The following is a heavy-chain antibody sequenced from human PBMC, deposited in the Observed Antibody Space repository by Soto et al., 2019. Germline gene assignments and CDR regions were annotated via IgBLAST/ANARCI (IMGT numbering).Heavy chain of an antibody. V-gene: IGHV3-21*01. D-gene: IGHD3-3*01. CDR3: AGGYDFWSGYYGYYYYYGMDV. CDR1: GFTFSSYS. J-gene: IGHJ6*02. CDR2: ISSSSSYI. Sequence: EVQLLESGGGLVQPGGSLRLSCAASGFTFSSYSMNWVRQAPGKGLEWVSSISSSSSYIYYADSVKGRFTISRDNAKNSLYLQMNSLRAEDTAVYYCAGGYDFWSGYYGYYYYYGMDVWGQGTTVTVSS.